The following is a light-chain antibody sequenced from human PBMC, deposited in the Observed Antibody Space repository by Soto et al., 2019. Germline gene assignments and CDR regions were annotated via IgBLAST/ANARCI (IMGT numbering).Light chain of an antibody. J-gene: IGLJ1*01. V-gene: IGLV2-14*01. Sequence: QSVLTQPASVSGSPGQSITISCTGTSSDVGGYNYVSWYQQHPGKAPKLMIYDVSNRPSGVSNRFSGSKSGNTASLTISGLQAEDEADYYCGSYTSSTWVFGTGTKVTVL. CDR3: GSYTSSTWV. CDR1: SSDVGGYNY. CDR2: DVS.